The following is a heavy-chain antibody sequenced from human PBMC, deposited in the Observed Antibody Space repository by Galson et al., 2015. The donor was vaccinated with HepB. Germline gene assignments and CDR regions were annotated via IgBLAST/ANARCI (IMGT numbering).Heavy chain of an antibody. CDR3: ARDLRATYYYDSPTFDI. D-gene: IGHD3-22*01. CDR1: GFTFSSYG. CDR2: IWYDGSNK. Sequence: SLRLSCAASGFTFSSYGMHWVRQAPGKGLEWVAVIWYDGSNKYYADSVKGRFTISRDNSKNTLYLQMNSLRAEDTAVYYCARDLRATYYYDSPTFDIWGQGTMVTVSS. V-gene: IGHV3-33*01. J-gene: IGHJ3*02.